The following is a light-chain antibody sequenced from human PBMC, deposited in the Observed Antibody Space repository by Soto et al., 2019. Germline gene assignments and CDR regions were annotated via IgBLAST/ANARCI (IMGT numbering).Light chain of an antibody. CDR1: SSNIRSNY. CDR3: AAWDDSMSGPV. CDR2: RNN. Sequence: QAVVTQPPSASGTPGQRVTISCSGSSSNIRSNYVYWYQHLPGTAPKLLIYRNNKRPSGVPDRFSGSKSGTSASLAISGLRSEDEADYYCAAWDDSMSGPVFGGGTKLTVL. V-gene: IGLV1-47*01. J-gene: IGLJ3*02.